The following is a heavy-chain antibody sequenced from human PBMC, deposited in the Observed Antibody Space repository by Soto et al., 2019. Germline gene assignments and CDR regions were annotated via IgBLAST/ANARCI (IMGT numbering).Heavy chain of an antibody. CDR2: INPVDSDI. V-gene: IGHV5-51*01. CDR1: GYSFTINC. D-gene: IGHD1-26*01. J-gene: IGHJ4*02. CDR3: ARHQWDDASRKIDC. Sequence: GESLKISCQGFGYSFTINCIGWVLQMPWKGLEWMGTINPVDSDIKYSPSFQGQVTISADKSIGTTYLQWNSLKASDTAMYYCARHQWDDASRKIDCWGQGTLVTVSS.